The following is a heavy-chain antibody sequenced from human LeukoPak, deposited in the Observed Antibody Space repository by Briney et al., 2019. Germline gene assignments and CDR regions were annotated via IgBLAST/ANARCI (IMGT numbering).Heavy chain of an antibody. D-gene: IGHD3-3*01. CDR2: ISGSGGST. J-gene: IGHJ3*02. CDR3: AKWRSRSYDAFDI. Sequence: GGSLRLSCAASGFTFSTYGMSWVRQAPGKGLEWVSFISGSGGSTYYADSVKGRFTISRDNSKNTVYLQMNSLRAEDTAVYYRAKWRSRSYDAFDIWGQGTMVTVSS. CDR1: GFTFSTYG. V-gene: IGHV3-23*01.